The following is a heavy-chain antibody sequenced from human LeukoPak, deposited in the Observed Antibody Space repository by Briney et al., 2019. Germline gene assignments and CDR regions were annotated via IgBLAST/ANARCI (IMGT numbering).Heavy chain of an antibody. V-gene: IGHV4-39*01. CDR2: IYYSGST. CDR3: ARNSKVARYNY. D-gene: IGHD2/OR15-2a*01. J-gene: IGHJ4*02. Sequence: SETLSLTCTVSGGSISSSSYYWGWIRQPPGKGLEWIGSIYYSGSTYYNPSLKSRVTISVDTSKNQFSLKLSSVTAADTAVYYCARNSKVARYNYWGRGTLVTVSS. CDR1: GGSISSSSYY.